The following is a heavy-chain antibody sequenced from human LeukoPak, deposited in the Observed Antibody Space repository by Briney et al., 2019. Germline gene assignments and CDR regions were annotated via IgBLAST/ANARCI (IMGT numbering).Heavy chain of an antibody. V-gene: IGHV3-30*18. CDR3: AKPPWDYYDSSGYYFDY. CDR2: ISYDGSNK. D-gene: IGHD3-22*01. J-gene: IGHJ4*02. Sequence: PGGSLRLSCAASGFTFSSYGMHWVRQAPGKGLEWVAVISYDGSNKYYADSVKGRFTISRDNSKNMLYLQMNSLRAEDTAVYYCAKPPWDYYDSSGYYFDYWGQGTLVTVSS. CDR1: GFTFSSYG.